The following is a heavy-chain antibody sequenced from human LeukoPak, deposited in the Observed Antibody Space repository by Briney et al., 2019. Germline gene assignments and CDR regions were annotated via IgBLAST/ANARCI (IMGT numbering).Heavy chain of an antibody. CDR3: ARGGYYGSHIDNWFDP. CDR2: INPNSGGT. J-gene: IGHJ5*02. D-gene: IGHD3-10*01. Sequence: ASVKVSCRASGYTFTGYYMHWVRQAPGQGLEWMGWINPNSGGTNYAQKFQGWVTMTKDTSISTAYMELRRLRSDDTAVYYCARGGYYGSHIDNWFDPWGQGTLVTVSS. CDR1: GYTFTGYY. V-gene: IGHV1-2*04.